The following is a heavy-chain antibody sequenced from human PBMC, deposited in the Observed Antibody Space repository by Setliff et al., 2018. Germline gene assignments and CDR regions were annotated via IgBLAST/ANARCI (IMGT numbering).Heavy chain of an antibody. CDR1: GFSFSGSA. CDR3: AAAPAGSDVFDM. CDR2: IRGRTDNYAT. V-gene: IGHV3-73*01. J-gene: IGHJ3*02. Sequence: GGSLRLSCAASGFSFSGSAVYWVHQASVKGLEWIGRIRGRTDNYATAYAASVRGRFTISRDDSKNTAYLQMNSLKTEDTAVYYCAAAPAGSDVFDMWGQGTMVTVSS. D-gene: IGHD6-13*01.